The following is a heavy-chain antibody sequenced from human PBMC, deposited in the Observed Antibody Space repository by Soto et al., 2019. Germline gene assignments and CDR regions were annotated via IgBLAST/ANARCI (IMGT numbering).Heavy chain of an antibody. J-gene: IGHJ4*02. D-gene: IGHD6-13*01. CDR1: GYTFTSYA. CDR3: ARDLSHATSSWYPVGY. Sequence: ASVKVSCKASGYTFTSYAMHWVRQAPGQRLEWMGWINAGNGNTKYSQKFQGRVTITRDTSASTAYMELSSLRSEDTAVYYCARDLSHATSSWYPVGYWGQGTLVTSPQ. CDR2: INAGNGNT. V-gene: IGHV1-3*01.